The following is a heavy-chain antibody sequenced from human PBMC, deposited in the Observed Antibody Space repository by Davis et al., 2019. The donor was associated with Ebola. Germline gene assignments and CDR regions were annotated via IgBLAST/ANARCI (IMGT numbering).Heavy chain of an antibody. V-gene: IGHV4-31*03. J-gene: IGHJ6*02. CDR2: IYYSGST. CDR3: ARGRFQRPYYYYYYGMDV. Sequence: MPSETLSLTCTVSGCSISSGGYYWSWIRQHPGKGLEWIGYIYYSGSTYYNPSLKSRVTISVDTSKNQFSLKLSSVTAADTAVYYCARGRFQRPYYYYYYGMDVWGQGTTVTVSS. CDR1: GCSISSGGYY.